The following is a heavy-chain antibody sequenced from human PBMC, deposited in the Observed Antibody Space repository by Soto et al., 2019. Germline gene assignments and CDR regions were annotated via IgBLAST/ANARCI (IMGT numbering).Heavy chain of an antibody. CDR3: ARDIIPAASHNWIDP. CDR1: GGSISSGGFY. Sequence: QVQLQESGAGLVKPSHTLSLTCTVSGGSISSGGFYWSWIRQHPGQDLEWIGYIYYSGSTYYNPSLKSRVTISVYTSKNQFSLKLSSVTDADTAVYYCARDIIPAASHNWIDPWGQGTLVTVSS. CDR2: IYYSGST. J-gene: IGHJ5*02. V-gene: IGHV4-31*03. D-gene: IGHD2-2*01.